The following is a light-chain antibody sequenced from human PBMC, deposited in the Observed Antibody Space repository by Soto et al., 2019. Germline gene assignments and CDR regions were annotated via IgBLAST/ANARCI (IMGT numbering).Light chain of an antibody. CDR3: QQRSNWPPMYT. Sequence: EIVLTQSPATLSLSPGERATLSCRASQSVSSYLAWYQQKPGQAPRLLIYDASNRATGIPARFSGSGSGTDFTLTISSLAPEDFAVYSCQQRSNWPPMYTFGQGTKLEIK. J-gene: IGKJ2*01. V-gene: IGKV3-11*01. CDR1: QSVSSY. CDR2: DAS.